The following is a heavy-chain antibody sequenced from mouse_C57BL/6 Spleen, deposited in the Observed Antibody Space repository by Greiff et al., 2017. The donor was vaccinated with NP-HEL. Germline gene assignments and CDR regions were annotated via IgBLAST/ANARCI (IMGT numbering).Heavy chain of an antibody. Sequence: VQLQQSGPELVKPGASVKISCKASGYTFTDYYMNWVKQSHGKSLEWIGDINPNNGGTSYNQKFKGKATLTVDKSSSTAYMELRSLTSEDSAVYYCARWYYGSRLWFAYWGQGTLVTVSA. CDR3: ARWYYGSRLWFAY. CDR1: GYTFTDYY. J-gene: IGHJ3*01. V-gene: IGHV1-26*01. CDR2: INPNNGGT. D-gene: IGHD1-1*01.